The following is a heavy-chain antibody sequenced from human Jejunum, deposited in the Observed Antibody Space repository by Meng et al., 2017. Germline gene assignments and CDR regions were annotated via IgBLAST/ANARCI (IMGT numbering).Heavy chain of an antibody. CDR2: ISNDARIT. Sequence: QVPLMESGGAVVQPGASLRLSCAASGFTFSSYALHWIRQAPGKGLDWLADISNDARITHYAASAKGRFTISRDNSRNTLYLQMNSLTPEDTGVYYCAREKTSIFDIDSWGQGTLVTVSS. CDR1: GFTFSSYA. V-gene: IGHV3-30*04. J-gene: IGHJ4*02. D-gene: IGHD3-9*01. CDR3: AREKTSIFDIDS.